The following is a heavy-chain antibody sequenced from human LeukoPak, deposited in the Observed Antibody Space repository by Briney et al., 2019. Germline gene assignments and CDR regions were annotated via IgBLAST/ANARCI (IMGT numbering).Heavy chain of an antibody. CDR3: ARHKDNDYGDYGLTFDY. Sequence: PSETLSLTCSVSGGSISSGSYYWSWIRQPAGKGLEWIGRIYTSGSTNYNPSLKSRVTISVDTSKNQFSLKLSSVTAADTAVYYCARHKDNDYGDYGLTFDYWGQGTLVTVSS. D-gene: IGHD4-17*01. J-gene: IGHJ4*02. V-gene: IGHV4-61*02. CDR1: GGSISSGSYY. CDR2: IYTSGST.